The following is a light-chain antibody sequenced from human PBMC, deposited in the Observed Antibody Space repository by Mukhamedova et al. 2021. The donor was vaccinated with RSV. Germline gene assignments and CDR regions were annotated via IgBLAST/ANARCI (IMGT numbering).Light chain of an antibody. Sequence: PLLVVYGRNARPSGIPHRFSGSSSGNTASLTITGAQAEDEADSLCSSRDSSANFVLFRAGTRLTVL. J-gene: IGLJ3*02. V-gene: IGLV3-19*01. CDR3: SSRDSSANFVL. CDR2: GRN.